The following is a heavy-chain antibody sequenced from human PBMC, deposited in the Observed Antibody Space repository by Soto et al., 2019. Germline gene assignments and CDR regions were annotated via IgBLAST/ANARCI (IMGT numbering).Heavy chain of an antibody. J-gene: IGHJ3*02. CDR1: GYSFTSYW. D-gene: IGHD3-16*02. Sequence: GESLKISCKGSGYSFTSYWIGWVRQMPGKGLEWMGIIYPGDSDTRYSPSFQGQVTISADKSISTAYLQWSSLKASDTAMYYCARLHDYVWGSYRYTGGGKNATQLWAFDIWGQGTMVTVSS. CDR3: ARLHDYVWGSYRYTGGGKNATQLWAFDI. CDR2: IYPGDSDT. V-gene: IGHV5-51*01.